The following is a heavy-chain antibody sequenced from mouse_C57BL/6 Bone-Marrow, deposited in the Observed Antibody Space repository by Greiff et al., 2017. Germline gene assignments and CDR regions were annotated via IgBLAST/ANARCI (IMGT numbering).Heavy chain of an antibody. CDR3: ARSFGSSFAY. Sequence: QVQLQQSGAELAKPGASVKLSCKASGYTFTSYWMHWVNQRTGQGLEWIGYINPSSGYTKYNQQLQDKATLPAEKSYSTAYTHLSSLTYEDSAFYYCARSFGSSFAYWGQGTLVTVSA. V-gene: IGHV1-7*01. CDR1: GYTFTSYW. D-gene: IGHD1-3*01. J-gene: IGHJ3*01. CDR2: INPSSGYT.